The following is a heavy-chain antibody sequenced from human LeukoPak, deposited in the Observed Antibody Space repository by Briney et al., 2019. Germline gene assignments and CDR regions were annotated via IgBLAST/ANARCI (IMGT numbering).Heavy chain of an antibody. J-gene: IGHJ5*02. V-gene: IGHV1-2*02. CDR3: ARDRWGYKDWFDP. CDR2: INPNSGGT. Sequence: ASVKVSCKASGYTFTGYYMHWVRQAPGQGLEWMGWINPNSGGTNYAQKFQGRVTMTRDTSISTAYMELSRLRSDGTAVYYCARDRWGYKDWFDPWGQGTLVTVSS. CDR1: GYTFTGYY. D-gene: IGHD1-14*01.